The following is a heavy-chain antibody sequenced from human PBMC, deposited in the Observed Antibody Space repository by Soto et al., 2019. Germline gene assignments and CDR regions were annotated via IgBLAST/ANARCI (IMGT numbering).Heavy chain of an antibody. CDR1: RYRFTAYW. Sequence: GESLKISCKGSRYRFTAYWITWVRQMPGKGLGWMGRIDPSDSYTNYSPSFQGHVTISADKSISTAYLQWSSLKASDTAMYYCARHRGSSSSFMYVWGQGXTVTVSS. V-gene: IGHV5-10-1*01. CDR2: IDPSDSYT. J-gene: IGHJ6*02. CDR3: ARHRGSSSSFMYV. D-gene: IGHD6-13*01.